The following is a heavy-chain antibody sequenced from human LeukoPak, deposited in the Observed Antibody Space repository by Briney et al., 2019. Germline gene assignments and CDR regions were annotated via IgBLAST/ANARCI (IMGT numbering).Heavy chain of an antibody. Sequence: GGSLRLSCAASGFTFSSYSMNWVRQAPGKGLEWVSSISSSSYIYYADSVKGRFTISRDNAKNSLYLQMNSLRAEIMAVYYCARVGGVSGNSTTVVTPESLWGQGTLVTVSS. J-gene: IGHJ4*02. CDR2: ISSSSYI. D-gene: IGHD4-23*01. CDR1: GFTFSSYS. V-gene: IGHV3-21*01. CDR3: ARVGGVSGNSTTVVTPESL.